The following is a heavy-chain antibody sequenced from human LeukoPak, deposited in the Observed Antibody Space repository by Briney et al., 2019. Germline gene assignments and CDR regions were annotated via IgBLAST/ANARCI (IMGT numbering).Heavy chain of an antibody. D-gene: IGHD1-14*01. V-gene: IGHV4-34*01. CDR2: IHHSGST. CDR3: ARGSIPGYYFDF. Sequence: SETLSLTCAVYGGSFSGYYWSWIRQPPGNGLEWIGEIHHSGSTNYKPSLKSRVTISGDTSKNQFSLRLSSVTAADTAVYYCARGSIPGYYFDFWGQGTLVTVSS. CDR1: GGSFSGYY. J-gene: IGHJ4*02.